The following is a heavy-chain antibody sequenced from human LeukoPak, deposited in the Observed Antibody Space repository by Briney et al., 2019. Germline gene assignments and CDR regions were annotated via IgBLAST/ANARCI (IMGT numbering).Heavy chain of an antibody. CDR3: ARHDGRGGATMGALDS. J-gene: IGHJ4*02. D-gene: IGHD5-12*01. Sequence: SGTLSLTCAVPGGSISSSNWWSWVRQPPGKGLEWIGEIYHSGSTNYNPSLKSRVTISVDKSKNQFSLKLSSVTAADTAVYYCARHDGRGGATMGALDSWGQGSLVTVSS. V-gene: IGHV4-4*02. CDR2: IYHSGST. CDR1: GGSISSSNW.